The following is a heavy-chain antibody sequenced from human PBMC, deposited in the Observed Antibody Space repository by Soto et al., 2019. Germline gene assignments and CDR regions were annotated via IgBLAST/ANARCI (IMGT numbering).Heavy chain of an antibody. CDR2: IYHSGAT. CDR3: PGRLTEAPERFDT. J-gene: IGHJ5*02. Sequence: SETLSLTCVVSGGSISNNNWWTWVRQPPGKGLEWIAEIYHSGATNYNPSLRSRVTLSVDKSNNQVSLRLNSVTAADTAVSYCPGRLTEAPERFDTWGPGTLVTVSS. V-gene: IGHV4-4*02. D-gene: IGHD1-1*01. CDR1: GGSISNNNW.